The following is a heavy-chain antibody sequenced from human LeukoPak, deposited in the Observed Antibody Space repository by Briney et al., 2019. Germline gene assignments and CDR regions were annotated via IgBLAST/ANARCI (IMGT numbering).Heavy chain of an antibody. CDR3: AREDYYTSLDY. Sequence: PGGSLRLSCAASGFTFSGYWMTWVRQTPGKGLEWVADIKQDGTEKYYVDSVKGRFTISRDNAKNSLYLQMNSPRAEDTAVYYCAREDYYTSLDYWGQGTRVTVSS. V-gene: IGHV3-7*05. J-gene: IGHJ4*02. CDR1: GFTFSGYW. D-gene: IGHD3-3*01. CDR2: IKQDGTEK.